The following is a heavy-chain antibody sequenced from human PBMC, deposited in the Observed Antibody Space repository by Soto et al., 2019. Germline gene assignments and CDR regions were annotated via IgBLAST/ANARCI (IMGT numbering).Heavy chain of an antibody. Sequence: QVQLVESGGGVVQPGRSLRLSCAASGFTFSSYAMHWVRQAPGKGLEWVAAISYDGSNKYYADSVKGRFTISRDNSKNTLYLQMNSLRAEDTAVYYCARGDILLMVYAYADSRFDYWGEGAMVAVSS. V-gene: IGHV3-30-3*01. CDR1: GFTFSSYA. J-gene: IGHJ4*02. CDR3: ARGDILLMVYAYADSRFDY. D-gene: IGHD2-8*01. CDR2: ISYDGSNK.